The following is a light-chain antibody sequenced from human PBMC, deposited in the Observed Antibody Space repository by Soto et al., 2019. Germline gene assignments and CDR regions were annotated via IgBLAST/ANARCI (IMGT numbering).Light chain of an antibody. V-gene: IGKV1-5*03. Sequence: DIQMTQSPSTLSASVGDRVTITCRASQSISSWLAWYQQKPGKAPKLLIYKASSLESGVPSRFSGSGSGTEFTLTISSLQSDDFATYYCQQYNSSPWTFCQGTKVEIK. CDR3: QQYNSSPWT. CDR1: QSISSW. CDR2: KAS. J-gene: IGKJ1*01.